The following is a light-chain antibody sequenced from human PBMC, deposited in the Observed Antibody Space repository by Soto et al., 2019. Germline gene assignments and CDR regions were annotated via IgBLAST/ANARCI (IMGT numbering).Light chain of an antibody. CDR2: GAS. V-gene: IGKV3-15*01. J-gene: IGKJ4*01. CDR1: QSVSSY. CDR3: QQYSNWPLT. Sequence: EIVLTQSPGTLSLSPGERATLSCRASQSVSSYLAWYQQKPGQAPSLLIYGASTRATGIPARFSGSGSGTEFTLTINSLQSEDFAVYYCQQYSNWPLTFGGGTKVDI.